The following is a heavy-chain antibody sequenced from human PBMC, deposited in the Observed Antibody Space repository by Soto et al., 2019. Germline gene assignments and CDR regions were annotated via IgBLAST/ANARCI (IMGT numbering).Heavy chain of an antibody. CDR1: GYTVTSYY. CDR2: INPSGGST. CDR3: AREALNPILGIVGATDLDN. J-gene: IGHJ4*02. D-gene: IGHD1-26*01. Sequence: ASVKVSCRASGYTVTSYYMHWVRQAPGQGLEWMGIINPSGGSTSYAQKVQGRVTMTRDTSTNSLYMELNSLRSEDTAVYYCAREALNPILGIVGATDLDNLGQGTLVTVSS. V-gene: IGHV1-46*04.